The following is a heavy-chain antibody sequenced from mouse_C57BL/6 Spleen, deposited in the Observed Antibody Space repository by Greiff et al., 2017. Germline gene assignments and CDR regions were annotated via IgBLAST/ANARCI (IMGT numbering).Heavy chain of an antibody. CDR3: ARLEDYSNFYFDY. V-gene: IGHV1-52*01. CDR2: IDPSDSET. Sequence: VQLQQPGAELVRPGSSVKLSCKASGYTFTSYWMHWVKQRPIQGLEWIGNIDPSDSETHYNQKFKDKATLTVDKSSSTAYMQLSSLTSEDSAVYYCARLEDYSNFYFDYWGQGTTLTVSS. CDR1: GYTFTSYW. D-gene: IGHD2-5*01. J-gene: IGHJ2*01.